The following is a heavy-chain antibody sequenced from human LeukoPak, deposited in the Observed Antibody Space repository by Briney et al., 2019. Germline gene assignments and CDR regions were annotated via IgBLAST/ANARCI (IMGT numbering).Heavy chain of an antibody. CDR1: GGSFSSHY. Sequence: SETLSLTCGVSGGSFSSHYWTWIRQPPGKGLEWIGEINPRGSTNYNTSLESRATVSAATSRNQLSLSLTSVTAAVSAVYFCARGLRQGSAWSWGPKEKSYQYMDVWGTGTTVIVSS. CDR2: INPRGST. CDR3: ARGLRQGSAWSWGPKEKSYQYMDV. V-gene: IGHV4-34*01. D-gene: IGHD6-19*01. J-gene: IGHJ6*04.